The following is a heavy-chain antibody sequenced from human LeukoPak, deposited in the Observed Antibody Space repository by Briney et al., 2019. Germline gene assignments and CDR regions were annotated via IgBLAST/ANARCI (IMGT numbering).Heavy chain of an antibody. CDR2: ISGSGGST. CDR3: AKDLRAAVAGTGGY. V-gene: IGHV3-23*01. J-gene: IGHJ4*02. D-gene: IGHD6-19*01. Sequence: TGGSLRLPCAASGFTFSSYAMSWVRQAPGKGLEWVSAISGSGGSTYYADSVKGRFTISRDNSKNTLYLQMNSLRAEDTAVYYCAKDLRAAVAGTGGYWGQGTLVTVSS. CDR1: GFTFSSYA.